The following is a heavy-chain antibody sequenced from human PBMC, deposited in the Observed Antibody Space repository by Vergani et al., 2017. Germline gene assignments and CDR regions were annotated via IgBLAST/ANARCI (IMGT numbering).Heavy chain of an antibody. Sequence: QVQLVQSGAEVKKPGASVKVSCKASGYTFTGYYMHWVRQAPGQGLEWMGWINPNSGGTNYAQKLQGRVTMTTDTSTSTAYMELRSLRSDDTAVYYCARDRSSGWSFDWFDPWGQGTLVTVSS. CDR1: GYTFTGYY. J-gene: IGHJ5*02. V-gene: IGHV1-2*02. D-gene: IGHD6-19*01. CDR3: ARDRSSGWSFDWFDP. CDR2: INPNSGGT.